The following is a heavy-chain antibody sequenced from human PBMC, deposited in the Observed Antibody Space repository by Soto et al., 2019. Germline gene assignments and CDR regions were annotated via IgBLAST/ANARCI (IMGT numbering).Heavy chain of an antibody. V-gene: IGHV1-18*01. CDR1: GYIFNNYG. Sequence: QVQLLQSGAEVKKPGASVKVSCKASGYIFNNYGINWVRQAPGQGLEWMGYIDTNDGKTNYAQRLQGRVTLTTDTSTGAAYMELTSLSSDDTALYYCARGETIIPDYWGQGTLVTVSS. CDR3: ARGETIIPDY. CDR2: IDTNDGKT. D-gene: IGHD1-26*01. J-gene: IGHJ4*02.